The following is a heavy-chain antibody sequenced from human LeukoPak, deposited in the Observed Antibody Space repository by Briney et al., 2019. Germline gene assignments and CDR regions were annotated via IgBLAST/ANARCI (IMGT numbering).Heavy chain of an antibody. CDR2: ISSSGRTI. D-gene: IGHD3-9*01. V-gene: IGHV3-21*04. J-gene: IGHJ4*02. CDR3: ARMSILTGYHFDY. Sequence: GGSLRLSCAASGFTFSSYSMNWVRQAPGKGLEWVSSISSSGRTIYYADSVKGRFTISRDNAKNSLYLQMNSLRAEDTAVYYCARMSILTGYHFDYWGQGTLVTVSS. CDR1: GFTFSSYS.